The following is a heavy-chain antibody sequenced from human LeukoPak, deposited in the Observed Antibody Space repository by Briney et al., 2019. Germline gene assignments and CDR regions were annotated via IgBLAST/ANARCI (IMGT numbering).Heavy chain of an antibody. CDR1: GFTFDDYA. Sequence: GGSLRLSCAASGFTFDDYAMHWVRHAPGKGLEWVSGISWNSGSIGYADSVKGRFTISRDNAKNSLYLQMNSLRAEDTALYYCAKAEGDCSSTSCYTAYYYGMDVWGQGTTVTVSS. CDR2: ISWNSGSI. CDR3: AKAEGDCSSTSCYTAYYYGMDV. V-gene: IGHV3-9*01. J-gene: IGHJ6*02. D-gene: IGHD2-2*02.